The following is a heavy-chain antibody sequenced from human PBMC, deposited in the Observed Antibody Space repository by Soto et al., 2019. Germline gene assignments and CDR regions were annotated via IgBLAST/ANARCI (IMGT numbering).Heavy chain of an antibody. CDR3: AKDQVGYYDFWSGYYGPYYYGMDV. J-gene: IGHJ6*02. CDR2: IYPGDSDT. Sequence: GESLKISCKGSGYSFTSYWIGWVRQMPGKGLEWMGIIYPGDSDTRYSPSFQGQVTISADNSKNTLYLQMNSLRAEDTAVYYCAKDQVGYYDFWSGYYGPYYYGMDVWGQGTTVTVYS. V-gene: IGHV5-51*01. CDR1: GYSFTSYW. D-gene: IGHD3-3*01.